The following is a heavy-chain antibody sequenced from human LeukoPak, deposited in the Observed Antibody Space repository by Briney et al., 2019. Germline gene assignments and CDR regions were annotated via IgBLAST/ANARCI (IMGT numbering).Heavy chain of an antibody. CDR1: GGTFSSYA. Sequence: GASVKVSCKASGGTFSSYAISWVRQAPRQGLEWMGGIIPIFGTANYAQKFQGRVTITADESTSTAYMELSSLRSEDTAVYYCARGDLEMATIGYNWFDPWGQGTLVTVSS. CDR3: ARGDLEMATIGYNWFDP. J-gene: IGHJ5*02. CDR2: IIPIFGTA. D-gene: IGHD5-24*01. V-gene: IGHV1-69*13.